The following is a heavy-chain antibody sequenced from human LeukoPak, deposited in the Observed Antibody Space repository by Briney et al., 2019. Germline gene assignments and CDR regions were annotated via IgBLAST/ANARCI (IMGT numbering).Heavy chain of an antibody. D-gene: IGHD3-3*01. Sequence: GGSLRVSCEASGFTFSVYAMTWVRQAPGKGLEWVSSIGSDDKTHYSESVKGRFAISRDNSKSMLFLHMNSLRAEDTALYYCARDLHYDVAMDVWGQRTTVTVSS. CDR2: IGSDDKT. V-gene: IGHV3-23*01. CDR3: ARDLHYDVAMDV. CDR1: GFTFSVYA. J-gene: IGHJ6*02.